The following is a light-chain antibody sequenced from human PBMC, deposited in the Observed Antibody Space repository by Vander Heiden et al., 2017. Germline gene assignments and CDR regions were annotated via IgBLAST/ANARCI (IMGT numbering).Light chain of an antibody. CDR3: VLYMGSLVV. J-gene: IGLJ2*01. Sequence: QTVVTQEPSFSVSPGGTVTLTCGLSSGSVSTSYYPSWYQQTPGQAPRTLIYSTNTRSSGVPDRFSGSILGNKAALTITGAQADDESYYYCVLYMGSLVVFGGGTKLTVL. CDR2: STN. CDR1: SGSVSTSYY. V-gene: IGLV8-61*01.